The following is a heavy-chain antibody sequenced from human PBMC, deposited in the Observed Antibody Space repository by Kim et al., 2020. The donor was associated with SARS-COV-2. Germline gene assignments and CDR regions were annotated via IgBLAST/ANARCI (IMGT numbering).Heavy chain of an antibody. CDR1: GFPFSSYG. D-gene: IGHD2-2*01. CDR2: ISYDGSNK. CDR3: AKEGCSSTSCYVYHNWFDP. V-gene: IGHV3-30*18. Sequence: GGSLRLSCAASGFPFSSYGMHWVRQAPGKGLEWVAVISYDGSNKYYADSVKGRFTISRDNSKNTLYLQMNSLRAEDTAVYYCAKEGCSSTSCYVYHNWFDPWGQGTLVTVSS. J-gene: IGHJ5*02.